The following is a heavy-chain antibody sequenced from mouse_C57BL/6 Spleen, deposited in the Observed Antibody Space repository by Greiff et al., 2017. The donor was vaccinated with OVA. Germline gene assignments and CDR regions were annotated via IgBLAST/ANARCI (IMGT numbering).Heavy chain of an antibody. V-gene: IGHV1-15*01. CDR2: IDPETGGT. Sequence: QVTLKESGAELVRPGASVTLSCKASGYTFTDYEMHWVKQTPVHGLEWIGAIDPETGGTAYNQKFKGKAILTADKSSSTAYMELRSLTSEDSAVYYWTRGVLNWYFDVWGTGTTVTVSS. CDR1: GYTFTDYE. CDR3: TRGVLNWYFDV. J-gene: IGHJ1*03.